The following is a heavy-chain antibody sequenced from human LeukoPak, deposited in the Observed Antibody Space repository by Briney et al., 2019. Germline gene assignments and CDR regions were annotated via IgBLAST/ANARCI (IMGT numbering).Heavy chain of an antibody. CDR1: GFTISTYG. J-gene: IGHJ4*02. CDR2: IFGSGDST. CDR3: AKDQKPDSGYDIDY. D-gene: IGHD5-12*01. V-gene: IGHV3-23*01. Sequence: GSLRLSCAASGFTISTYGMNWVRQAPRKVLEWVSVIFGSGDSTYYADSVKGRFTISRDKSKNTLDLQMHSLRAEDTAVYYCAKDQKPDSGYDIDYWGQGTLVTVSS.